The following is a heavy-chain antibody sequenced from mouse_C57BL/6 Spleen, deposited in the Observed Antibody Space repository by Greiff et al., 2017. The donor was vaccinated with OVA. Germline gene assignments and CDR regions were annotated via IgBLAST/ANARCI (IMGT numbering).Heavy chain of an antibody. V-gene: IGHV5-17*01. CDR3: ARPYYGSSYGFAY. D-gene: IGHD1-1*01. CDR1: GFTFSDYG. Sequence: DVMLVESGGGLVKPGGSLKLSCAASGFTFSDYGMHWVRQAPEKGLEWVAYISSGSSTIYYADTVKGRFTISRDNAKNTLFLQMTSLRSEDTAMYYCARPYYGSSYGFAYWGQGTLVTVSA. J-gene: IGHJ3*01. CDR2: ISSGSSTI.